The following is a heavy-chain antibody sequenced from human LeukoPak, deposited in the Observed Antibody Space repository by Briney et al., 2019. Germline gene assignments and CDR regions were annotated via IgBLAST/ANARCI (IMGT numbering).Heavy chain of an antibody. CDR1: GFTFSTYA. Sequence: GGSLRLSCAASGFTFSTYAMNWVRQAPGKGLEWVSLISDSGDNTYYADSVKGRFTISRDNSKNTVSLQMSSLRADDTAVYYCARLQKVGNTGYYFDYWGQGTLVTVSS. CDR2: ISDSGDNT. D-gene: IGHD2/OR15-2a*01. CDR3: ARLQKVGNTGYYFDY. J-gene: IGHJ4*02. V-gene: IGHV3-23*01.